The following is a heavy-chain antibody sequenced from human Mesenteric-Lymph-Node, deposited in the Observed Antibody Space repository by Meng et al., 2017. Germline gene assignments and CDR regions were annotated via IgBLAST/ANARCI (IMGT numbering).Heavy chain of an antibody. V-gene: IGHV4-34*01. D-gene: IGHD3-10*01. J-gene: IGHJ5*02. CDR1: GGSFSGYY. Sequence: QVQLQQWGAGLLKPSETLSLTCAVYGGSFSGYYWSWIRQPPGKGLEWIGEINHSGSTNYNPSLKSRVTISVDTSKKQFSLKVSSVTAADSAVYYCARRGPSGNFSPWSQGALVTVSS. CDR2: INHSGST. CDR3: ARRGPSGNFSP.